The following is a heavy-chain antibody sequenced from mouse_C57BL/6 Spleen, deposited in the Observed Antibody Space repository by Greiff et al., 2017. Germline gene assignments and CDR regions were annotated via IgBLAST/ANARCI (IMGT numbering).Heavy chain of an antibody. Sequence: VQLLQSGAELVKPGASVKISCKASGYAFTSYWMNWVKQRPGKGLEWIGRIYPGDGDTNYNGKFKGKATLTADKSSSTAYMQLSSLTSEDSAVYFCAAYDYDGGFAYWGQGTLVTVSA. V-gene: IGHV1-80*01. CDR1: GYAFTSYW. J-gene: IGHJ3*01. D-gene: IGHD2-4*01. CDR3: AAYDYDGGFAY. CDR2: IYPGDGDT.